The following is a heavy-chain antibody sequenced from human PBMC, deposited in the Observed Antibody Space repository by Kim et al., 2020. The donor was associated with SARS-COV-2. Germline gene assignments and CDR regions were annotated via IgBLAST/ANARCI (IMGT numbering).Heavy chain of an antibody. D-gene: IGHD6-19*01. J-gene: IGHJ5*01. V-gene: IGHV4-4*07. CDR3: ARRSVAGAGWFDS. Sequence: NYDPRLKSRVTMSVDTSNNQFSLKLTSVTAEDTGMFFCARRSVAGAGWFDSWGPGVLVTVSS.